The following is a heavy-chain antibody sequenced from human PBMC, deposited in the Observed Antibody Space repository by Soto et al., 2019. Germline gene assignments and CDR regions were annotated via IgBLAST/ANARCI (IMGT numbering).Heavy chain of an antibody. CDR1: GGSISSGDYY. V-gene: IGHV4-30-4*01. Sequence: SETLSLTCTVSGGSISSGDYYWSWTRQPPGKGLEWIGYIYYSGSTYYNPSLKSRVTISVDTSKNQFSLKLSSVTAADTAVYYCAREAVVVAAYGNWFDPWGQGTLVTVSS. J-gene: IGHJ5*02. CDR3: AREAVVVAAYGNWFDP. D-gene: IGHD2-15*01. CDR2: IYYSGST.